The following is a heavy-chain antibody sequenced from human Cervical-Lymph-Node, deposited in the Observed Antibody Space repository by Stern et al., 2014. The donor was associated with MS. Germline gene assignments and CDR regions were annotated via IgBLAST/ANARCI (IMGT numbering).Heavy chain of an antibody. CDR3: ARGDGSSWFPY. Sequence: QVQLVESGAEVRESGDSVKVSCKTSGYTFTHNYIHWVRQAPGQGLEWLGWINPNNGNTKNTQKFQGRVTMTRDTSISTLYKELNRLTSDDTAVYYCARGDGSSWFPYWGQGTLVTVSS. D-gene: IGHD6-13*01. J-gene: IGHJ4*02. V-gene: IGHV1-2*02. CDR2: INPNNGNT. CDR1: GYTFTHNY.